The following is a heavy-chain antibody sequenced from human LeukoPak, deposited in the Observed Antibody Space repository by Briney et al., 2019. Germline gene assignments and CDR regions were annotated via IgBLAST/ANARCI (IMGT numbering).Heavy chain of an antibody. D-gene: IGHD1-26*01. CDR2: IYYSGST. CDR3: ARAGEWELLPFPSDY. CDR1: GGSISSYY. J-gene: IGHJ4*02. Sequence: PSETLSLTSTVAGGSISSYYWSWIRQPPGKGMEWIGYIYYSGSTNYNTSLKSRVAISVDTSKNQFSLKLSSVTAADTAVYYCARAGEWELLPFPSDYWGQGTLVTVSS. V-gene: IGHV4-59*01.